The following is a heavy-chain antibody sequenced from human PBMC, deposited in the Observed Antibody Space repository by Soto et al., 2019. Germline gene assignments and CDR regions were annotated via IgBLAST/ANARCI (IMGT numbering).Heavy chain of an antibody. D-gene: IGHD3-22*01. V-gene: IGHV4-59*01. Sequence: SETVSLTCTVSGGSISSYYWSWIRQPPGKGLEWIGYIYYSGSTNYNPSLKSRVTISVDTSKNQFSLKLSSVTAADTAVYYCVSYYDSSGQYFDYWGQGTLVTVSS. CDR2: IYYSGST. CDR1: GGSISSYY. J-gene: IGHJ4*02. CDR3: VSYYDSSGQYFDY.